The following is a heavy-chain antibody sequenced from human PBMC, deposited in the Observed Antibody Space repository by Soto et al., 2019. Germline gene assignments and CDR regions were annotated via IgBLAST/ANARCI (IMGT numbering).Heavy chain of an antibody. CDR2: ISGYTGNR. Sequence: QVQLVQSGAEVKKPGASVKVSCKTSGYTFTSYGITWVRQAPGQGLEWMGWISGYTGNRYFAQKLRARVPMTTDTATSTAYMELRRLRSDDTAVYYCARDPPPYYGGSSYPMDVWGQGTTVTVSS. CDR1: GYTFTSYG. D-gene: IGHD1-26*01. CDR3: ARDPPPYYGGSSYPMDV. J-gene: IGHJ6*02. V-gene: IGHV1-18*01.